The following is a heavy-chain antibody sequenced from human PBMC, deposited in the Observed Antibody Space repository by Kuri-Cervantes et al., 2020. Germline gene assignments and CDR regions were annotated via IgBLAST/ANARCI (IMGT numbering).Heavy chain of an antibody. D-gene: IGHD2-2*01. Sequence: GESLKISCAASGFTFSSYGMHWVRQAPGKGLEWVAVIWYDGSNKYYADSVKGRFTISRDNSKNTLYLQMNSLRAEDTAVYYCAGDGAYQLFYYWGQGTLVTVSS. V-gene: IGHV3-33*01. CDR1: GFTFSSYG. CDR3: AGDGAYQLFYY. J-gene: IGHJ4*02. CDR2: IWYDGSNK.